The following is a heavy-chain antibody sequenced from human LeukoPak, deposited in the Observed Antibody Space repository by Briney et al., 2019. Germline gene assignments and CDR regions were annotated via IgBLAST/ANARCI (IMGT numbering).Heavy chain of an antibody. CDR3: SQTGSFYFPFDY. CDR1: GGTFSSYA. D-gene: IGHD2-15*01. J-gene: IGHJ4*02. Sequence: GSSVKVSCKASGGTFSSYAISWVRQAPGQGLEWMGRIIPILGIADYAQKFQGRVTITADKSTSTAYMELSSLRSEDTAVYYCSQTGSFYFPFDYWGQGILVTVSS. V-gene: IGHV1-69*04. CDR2: IIPILGIA.